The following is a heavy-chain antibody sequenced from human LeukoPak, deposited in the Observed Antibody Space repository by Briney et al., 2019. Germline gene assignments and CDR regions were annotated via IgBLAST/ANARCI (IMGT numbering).Heavy chain of an antibody. CDR2: IRSKANSYAT. CDR3: TRTPDLWDIVVVPAAPQDYYYYYGMDV. J-gene: IGHJ6*02. V-gene: IGHV3-73*01. Sequence: PGGSLRLSCAASGFTFSGSAMHWVRQASGKGLEWVGRIRSKANSYATAYAASVKGRFTISRDDSKNTAYLQMNSLKTEDTAVYYCTRTPDLWDIVVVPAAPQDYYYYYGMDVWGQGTTVTVSS. D-gene: IGHD2-2*01. CDR1: GFTFSGSA.